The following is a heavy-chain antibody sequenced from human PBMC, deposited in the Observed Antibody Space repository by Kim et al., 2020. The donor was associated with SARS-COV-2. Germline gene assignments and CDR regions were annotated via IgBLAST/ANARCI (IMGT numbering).Heavy chain of an antibody. CDR1: GFTFSTSP. Sequence: GGSLRLSCVASGFTFSTSPMGWVRQAPGEGLEWVSRISWDGTRTYYADSVKGRVTMSSDKSKSTVYLHMNSLRVEDTAVYYCAKGVTNSGFDYWGQGAQVTVSS. D-gene: IGHD4-17*01. CDR2: ISWDGTRT. J-gene: IGHJ4*02. CDR3: AKGVTNSGFDY. V-gene: IGHV3-23*01.